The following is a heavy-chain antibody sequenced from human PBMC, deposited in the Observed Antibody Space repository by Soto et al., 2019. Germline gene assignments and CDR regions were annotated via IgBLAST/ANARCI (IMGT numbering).Heavy chain of an antibody. Sequence: EVQLVESGGGLAQPGGSLRLSCAASGFTFSSYWMSWVRQAPGKGLEWVANIKQDGSEKYYVDSVKGRFTISRDNAKNSLYLQMNSLRAEDTAVYYCARSIAARLNWFDPWGQGTLVTVSS. CDR1: GFTFSSYW. J-gene: IGHJ5*02. CDR2: IKQDGSEK. CDR3: ARSIAARLNWFDP. V-gene: IGHV3-7*01. D-gene: IGHD6-6*01.